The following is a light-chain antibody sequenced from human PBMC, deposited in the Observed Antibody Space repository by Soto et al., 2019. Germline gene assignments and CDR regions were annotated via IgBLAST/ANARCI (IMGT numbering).Light chain of an antibody. CDR1: SSNIGAGYD. J-gene: IGLJ2*01. V-gene: IGLV1-40*01. CDR3: QSYDSSLSGSEV. CDR2: GNN. Sequence: QLVLTQPPSVSGAPGQRVTISCTGSSSNIGAGYDVHWYQQLLGTAPKLLIYGNNNRPSGVPDRFSGSKSGTSASLAITGLQAEDEADYYCQSYDSSLSGSEVFGGGTKLTVL.